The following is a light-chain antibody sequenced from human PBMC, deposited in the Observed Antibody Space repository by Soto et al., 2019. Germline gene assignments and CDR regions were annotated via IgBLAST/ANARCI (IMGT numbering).Light chain of an antibody. V-gene: IGKV1-5*03. J-gene: IGKJ2*01. CDR3: QQYSSHSPYT. Sequence: DIQMTQSPSTLSASVGDRVTITCRASQSISSWLAWYQQKPEKAPKLLIFKASSLQSGVPSRFSGSGSGTEFTLTISSLQPDDFAIYYCQQYSSHSPYTFGQGTKLEIK. CDR1: QSISSW. CDR2: KAS.